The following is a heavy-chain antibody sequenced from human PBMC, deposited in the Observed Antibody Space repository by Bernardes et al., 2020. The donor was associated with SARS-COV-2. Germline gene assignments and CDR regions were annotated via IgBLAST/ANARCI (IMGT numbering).Heavy chain of an antibody. V-gene: IGHV6-1*01. CDR3: ARGANYAMGV. Sequence: SQTLSLTCAISGDSVSSNSAVWHWIRQSPSRGLEWLGRTSYRSKWNYDYAVSVKSRITIRPDTSKNQFSLELTSVTPEDTAVYYCARGANYAMGVWGQGTTVTVSS. CDR2: TSYRSKWNY. J-gene: IGHJ6*02. CDR1: GDSVSSNSAV.